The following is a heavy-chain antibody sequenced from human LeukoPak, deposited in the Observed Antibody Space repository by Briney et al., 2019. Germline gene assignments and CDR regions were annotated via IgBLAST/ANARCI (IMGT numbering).Heavy chain of an antibody. CDR3: ARGRIAVAGASTSLFDIDY. Sequence: PSETLSLTCAVYGGSFSGYYWSWIRQLPGKGLEWIGEINHSGSTNYNPSLKSRVTISVDTSKNQFSLKLSSVTAADTAVYYCARGRIAVAGASTSLFDIDYWGQGTLVTVSS. V-gene: IGHV4-34*01. J-gene: IGHJ4*02. CDR1: GGSFSGYY. D-gene: IGHD6-19*01. CDR2: INHSGST.